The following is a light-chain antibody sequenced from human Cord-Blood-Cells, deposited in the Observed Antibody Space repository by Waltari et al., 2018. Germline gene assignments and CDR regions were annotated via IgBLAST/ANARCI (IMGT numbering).Light chain of an antibody. CDR1: VLAKKY. V-gene: IGLV3-27*01. CDR3: YSAADNNLRV. J-gene: IGLJ2*01. Sequence: SYELTPTSSVSVSPGQTARITCSGAVLAKKYARWFQQKPGQAPVLVIYKAREPPSGIPERFSGPSSGTTVTLTISGAQVEDEADYYCYSAADNNLRVFGGGTKLTVL. CDR2: KAR.